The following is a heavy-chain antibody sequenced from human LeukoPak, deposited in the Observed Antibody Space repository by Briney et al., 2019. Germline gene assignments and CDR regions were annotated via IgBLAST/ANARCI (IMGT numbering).Heavy chain of an antibody. D-gene: IGHD2-8*01. CDR2: ISSTSGTI. Sequence: PGRSLRLSCAASGSTFSSYKMNWVRQAPGKGLEWVSHISSTSGTIYYADSVKGRFTISRDNSKNTLYLEMSSLRVEDTAIYYCAKWPEGAMDYFDYWGQGTLVTVSS. CDR1: GSTFSSYK. V-gene: IGHV3-48*01. CDR3: AKWPEGAMDYFDY. J-gene: IGHJ4*02.